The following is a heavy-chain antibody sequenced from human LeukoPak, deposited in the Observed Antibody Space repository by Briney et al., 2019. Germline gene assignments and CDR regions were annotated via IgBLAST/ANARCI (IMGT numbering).Heavy chain of an antibody. CDR3: ARGLVLLWFGESPSYDY. CDR2: INHSGST. J-gene: IGHJ4*02. V-gene: IGHV4-39*07. CDR1: GGSISSSSSY. D-gene: IGHD3-10*01. Sequence: SETLSLTCSVSGGSISSSSSYWSWIRQPPGKGLEWIGEINHSGSTNYNPSLKSRVTISVDTSKNQFSLKLSSVTAADTAVYYCARGLVLLWFGESPSYDYWGQGTLVTVSS.